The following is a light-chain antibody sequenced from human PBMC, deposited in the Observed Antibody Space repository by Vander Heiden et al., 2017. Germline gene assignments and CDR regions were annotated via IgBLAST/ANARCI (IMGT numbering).Light chain of an antibody. V-gene: IGKV3-20*01. CDR3: LQYGSSPWT. CDR2: DAS. Sequence: EIVLTQSPGTLSLSPGDRAPLSCRASQSVASNYLAWYQQKPGQGPRLLIYDASRRATGIPDRFSGSGSGTDFTLTISRLEPEDFAVYYCLQYGSSPWTFGQGTKVEIK. CDR1: QSVASNY. J-gene: IGKJ1*01.